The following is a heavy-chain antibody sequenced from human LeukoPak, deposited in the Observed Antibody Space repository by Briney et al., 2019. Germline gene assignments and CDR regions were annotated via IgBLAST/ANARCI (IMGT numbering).Heavy chain of an antibody. V-gene: IGHV4-39*07. J-gene: IGHJ4*02. CDR3: ARDRGSGWYVY. CDR2: IYYRGIT. CDR1: GGSISSSSYY. D-gene: IGHD6-19*01. Sequence: PSETLSLTCTVSGGSISSSSYYWGWIRQPPGKGLEWIGNIYYRGITYYNPSLKSRVTISVDTSKNQFSLKLSSVTAADTAVYYCARDRGSGWYVYWGQGTLVTVSS.